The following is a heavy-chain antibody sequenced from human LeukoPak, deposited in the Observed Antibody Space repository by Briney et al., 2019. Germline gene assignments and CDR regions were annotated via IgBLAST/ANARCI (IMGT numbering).Heavy chain of an antibody. CDR1: GYTFISYA. J-gene: IGHJ5*02. V-gene: IGHV1-3*01. CDR3: ARKYCSSTSCSWFDP. CDR2: INAGNGNT. D-gene: IGHD2-2*01. Sequence: GASVRDTCKASGYTFISYAMHWVRQAPGQRLEWMGWINAGNGNTKYSQKFQGRVTITRDTSASTAYMELSSLRSEDTAVYYCARKYCSSTSCSWFDPWGQGTLVTVSS.